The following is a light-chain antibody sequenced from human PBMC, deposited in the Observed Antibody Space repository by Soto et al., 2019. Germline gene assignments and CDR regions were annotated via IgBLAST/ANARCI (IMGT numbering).Light chain of an antibody. CDR3: MHGTHWPIT. Sequence: DVVRTRVALSLPVTLGQPASISCRSNQSLVHSDGIAYFSWFQQRPGRSPRRLIYKVSNRDSGVPARFSGSGSGTDFALKISRVEAEDVGVSYCMHGTHWPITYGQGTRLEIK. CDR1: QSLVHSDGIAY. V-gene: IGKV2-30*02. J-gene: IGKJ5*01. CDR2: KVS.